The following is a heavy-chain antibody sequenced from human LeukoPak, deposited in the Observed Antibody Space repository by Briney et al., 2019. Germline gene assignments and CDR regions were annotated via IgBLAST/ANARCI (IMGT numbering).Heavy chain of an antibody. J-gene: IGHJ4*02. CDR1: GYTFTSYG. D-gene: IGHD2-15*01. CDR2: ISAYNGNT. CDR3: ATYCRGGSCYGY. Sequence: ASVKVSCKASGYTFTSYGISWVRQAPGQGLEWMGWISAYNGNTNYAQKLQGRVTMTTDTSTSTAYMELRSLRSDDTAVYYCATYCRGGSCYGYWGQGTLVTVSS. V-gene: IGHV1-18*04.